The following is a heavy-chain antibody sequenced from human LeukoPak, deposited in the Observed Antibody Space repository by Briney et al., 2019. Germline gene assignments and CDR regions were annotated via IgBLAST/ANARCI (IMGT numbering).Heavy chain of an antibody. Sequence: PGGSLRLSCAASGFTFRSYGMHWVRQAPGKGLEWVAFIRYDGSNKYCTDSVKGRFTISRDNAKNSLYLQMNSLRAEDTAVYYCARGPIRGSGFDYWGQGTLVTVSS. J-gene: IGHJ4*02. CDR1: GFTFRSYG. V-gene: IGHV3-30*02. CDR2: IRYDGSNK. D-gene: IGHD6-19*01. CDR3: ARGPIRGSGFDY.